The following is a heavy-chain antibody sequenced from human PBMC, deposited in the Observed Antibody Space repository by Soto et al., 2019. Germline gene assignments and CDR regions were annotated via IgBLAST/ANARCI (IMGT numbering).Heavy chain of an antibody. V-gene: IGHV4-59*01. CDR2: IYYSGST. CDR3: ARSGDSNVDY. J-gene: IGHJ4*02. D-gene: IGHD1-26*01. Sequence: ASETLSLTCTVSGGSISSYYWSWIRQPPGKGLEWIGYIYYSGSTNYNPSLKSRVTISVDTSKNQFSLKLSSVTAADTAVYYCARSGDSNVDYWGQGTLVTVSS. CDR1: GGSISSYY.